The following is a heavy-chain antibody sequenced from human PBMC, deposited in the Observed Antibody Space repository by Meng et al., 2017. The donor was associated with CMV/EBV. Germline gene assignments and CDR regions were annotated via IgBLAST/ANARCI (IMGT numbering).Heavy chain of an antibody. Sequence: GESLKISCAASGFTFSSYAMSWVRQAPGKGLEWVSAISGSGGSTYYADSVKGRFTISRDNPKNTLYLQMNSLRAEDTAVYYCAKFRGYSSSWSFWFDYWGQGTLVTVSS. CDR3: AKFRGYSSSWSFWFDY. V-gene: IGHV3-23*01. J-gene: IGHJ4*02. CDR2: ISGSGGST. D-gene: IGHD6-13*01. CDR1: GFTFSSYA.